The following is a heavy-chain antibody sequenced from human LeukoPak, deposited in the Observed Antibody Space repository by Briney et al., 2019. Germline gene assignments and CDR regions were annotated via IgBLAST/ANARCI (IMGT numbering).Heavy chain of an antibody. CDR3: AGDSSSSWRTFDY. J-gene: IGHJ4*02. D-gene: IGHD6-13*01. CDR1: GFTVSSNY. V-gene: IGHV3-66*02. Sequence: GGSLRLSCAASGFTVSSNYMSWVRQAPGKGLEWVSGIYSGGSTYYADSVKGRFTISRDNSKNTLYLQMNSLRAEDTAVYYCAGDSSSSWRTFDYWGQGTLVTVSS. CDR2: IYSGGST.